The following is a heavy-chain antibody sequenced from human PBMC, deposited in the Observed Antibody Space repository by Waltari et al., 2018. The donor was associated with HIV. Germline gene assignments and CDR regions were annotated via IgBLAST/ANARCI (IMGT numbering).Heavy chain of an antibody. CDR1: GYTFPSYA. Sequence: QVQLEQSGAEVKKPGASVKVSCKASGYTFPSYAIFWVRQATGKGLEGMGWMNPHRGTTAYAQKCQGRVTMTRNTSITTAYMELSSLRSEDTAVYYCARVRRPSGSYYLSYWGQGTLVTVSS. J-gene: IGHJ4*02. V-gene: IGHV1-8*01. CDR2: MNPHRGTT. CDR3: ARVRRPSGSYYLSY. D-gene: IGHD1-26*01.